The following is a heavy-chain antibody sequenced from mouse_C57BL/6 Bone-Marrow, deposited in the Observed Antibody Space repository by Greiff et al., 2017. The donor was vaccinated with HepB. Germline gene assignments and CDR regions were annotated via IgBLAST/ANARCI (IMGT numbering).Heavy chain of an antibody. D-gene: IGHD2-4*01. CDR3: ARGDYDPAWFAY. CDR1: GYTFTSYG. J-gene: IGHJ3*01. V-gene: IGHV1-81*01. Sequence: VKLQESGAELARPGASVKLSCKASGYTFTSYGISWVKQRTGQGLEWIGEIYPRSGNTYYNEKLKGKATLTADKSSSTAYMELRSLTSEDSAVYFCARGDYDPAWFAYWGQGTLVTVSA. CDR2: IYPRSGNT.